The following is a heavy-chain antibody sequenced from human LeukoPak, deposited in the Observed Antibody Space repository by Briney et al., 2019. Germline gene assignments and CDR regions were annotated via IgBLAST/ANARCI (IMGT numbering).Heavy chain of an antibody. J-gene: IGHJ4*02. V-gene: IGHV4-59*08. CDR1: GGSITSYY. D-gene: IGHD3-3*01. Sequence: SETLSLTCTVSGGSITSYYWSWIRQPPGKGLEWIGYIYYLGSTNYNPSLKSRVTISVDTSKNQFSLNLKSVTAADSAVYYCARHPSARVFFDYWGQGTLVTVSS. CDR3: ARHPSARVFFDY. CDR2: IYYLGST.